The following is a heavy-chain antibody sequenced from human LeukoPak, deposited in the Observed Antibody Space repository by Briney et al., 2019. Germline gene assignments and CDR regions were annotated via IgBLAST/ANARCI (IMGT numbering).Heavy chain of an antibody. Sequence: PGGSLRLSCAASGFTFDDYGMSWVRQAPGKGLEWVSGINWNGGSTGYADSVKGRFTISRDNAKNSLYLQMNSLRAEDTALYYCARVGEVLRHFDWLYYNYYYMDVWGKGTTVTVSS. D-gene: IGHD3-9*01. CDR3: ARVGEVLRHFDWLYYNYYYMDV. CDR2: INWNGGST. CDR1: GFTFDDYG. V-gene: IGHV3-20*04. J-gene: IGHJ6*03.